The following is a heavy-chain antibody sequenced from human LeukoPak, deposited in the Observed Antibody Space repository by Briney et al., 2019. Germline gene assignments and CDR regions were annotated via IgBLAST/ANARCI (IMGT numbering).Heavy chain of an antibody. CDR1: GYTFTSYD. J-gene: IGHJ5*02. V-gene: IGHV1-8*01. D-gene: IGHD5-12*01. CDR2: MNPNSGNT. Sequence: ASVKVSCKASGYTFTSYDINWVRQATGQGLEWMGWMNPNSGNTGYAQKFQGRVTMTRNTSISTAYMELSSLRSEDTAVYYCARGDSRDSGYDRSSWFDPWGQGTLVTVSS. CDR3: ARGDSRDSGYDRSSWFDP.